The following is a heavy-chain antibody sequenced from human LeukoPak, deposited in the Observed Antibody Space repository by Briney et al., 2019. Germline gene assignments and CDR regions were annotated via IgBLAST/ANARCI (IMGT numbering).Heavy chain of an antibody. CDR3: ARDSVDGPFVISLDL. D-gene: IGHD3-10*01. J-gene: IGHJ4*02. V-gene: IGHV3-48*03. Sequence: PGGSLRLSCVGTGFSFSSYPMNWVRQAPGKGLEWVSHISRDGTSESTVDAPRGRFATSRDNAKNTVFLLINSLRVEDTAVYYCARDSVDGPFVISLDLWGQGALVTVSS. CDR1: GFSFSSYP. CDR2: ISRDGTSE.